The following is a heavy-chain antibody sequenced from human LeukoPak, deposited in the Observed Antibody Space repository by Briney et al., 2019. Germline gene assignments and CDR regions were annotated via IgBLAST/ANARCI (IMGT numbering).Heavy chain of an antibody. CDR3: ARAREIPYYYDSSGSDAFDI. V-gene: IGHV3-23*01. J-gene: IGHJ3*02. CDR2: ISGSAHKI. D-gene: IGHD3-22*01. Sequence: GGSLRLSCVASGITFSNYAVSWVRQAPEKGLDWVSVISGSAHKIRYADSVKGRFTISRDNSENIVYLQMNSLRAEDTAVYYCARAREIPYYYDSSGSDAFDIWGQGTMVTVSS. CDR1: GITFSNYA.